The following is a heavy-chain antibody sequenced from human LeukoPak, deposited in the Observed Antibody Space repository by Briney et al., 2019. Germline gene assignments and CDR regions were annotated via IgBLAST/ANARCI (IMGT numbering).Heavy chain of an antibody. D-gene: IGHD6-13*01. J-gene: IGHJ5*02. Sequence: SETLSLTCAVSGGSISSSNWWSWVRQPPGKGLEWIGEIYHSGSTNYNPSLKSRVTISVDKSKNQFSLKLSSVTAADTAVYYCARDRPYSSSWPNWFDPWGQGTLVTVSS. CDR3: ARDRPYSSSWPNWFDP. V-gene: IGHV4-4*02. CDR1: GGSISSSNW. CDR2: IYHSGST.